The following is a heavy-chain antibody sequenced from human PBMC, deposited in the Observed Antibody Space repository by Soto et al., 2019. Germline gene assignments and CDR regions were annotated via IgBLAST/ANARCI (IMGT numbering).Heavy chain of an antibody. CDR2: IIPIFGTA. CDR3: ASKFLEGHCGMDV. D-gene: IGHD3-3*01. CDR1: GGTFSSYA. V-gene: IGHV1-69*13. Sequence: ASVKVSCKASGGTFSSYAISWVRQAPGQGLEWMGGIIPIFGTANYAQKFQGRVTITADESTSTAYMELSSLRSEDTAVYYCASKFLEGHCGMDVWGQGTMVTVSS. J-gene: IGHJ6*02.